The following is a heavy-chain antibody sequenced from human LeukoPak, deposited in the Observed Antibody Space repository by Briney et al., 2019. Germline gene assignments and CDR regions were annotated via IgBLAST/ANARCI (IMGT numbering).Heavy chain of an antibody. J-gene: IGHJ5*02. CDR3: ARAGYGGIDP. Sequence: SETLSLTCTVSGGSLSSGDYYGGWIRQPPGKGLEWIGYIYYSGSTYYNPSLKSRVTISVDTSKNQFSLKLSSVTAADTAVYYCARAGYGGIDPWGQGTLVTVSS. D-gene: IGHD3-16*01. CDR1: GGSLSSGDYY. CDR2: IYYSGST. V-gene: IGHV4-30-4*01.